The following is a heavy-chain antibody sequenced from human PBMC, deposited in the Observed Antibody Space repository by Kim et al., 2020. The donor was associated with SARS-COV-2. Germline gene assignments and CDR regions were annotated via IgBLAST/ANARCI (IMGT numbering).Heavy chain of an antibody. Sequence: SETLSLTCTVSGRAITDSYWNWIRQLPGKGLEWIGCVYYGGSTDYNPSLKSRVTISVDASKNQFSLRLSSVTAAATAVYYCARDKMVISDWY. D-gene: IGHD3-22*01. CDR1: GRAITDSY. V-gene: IGHV4-59*01. CDR3: ARDKMVISDWY. J-gene: IGHJ2*01. CDR2: VYYGGST.